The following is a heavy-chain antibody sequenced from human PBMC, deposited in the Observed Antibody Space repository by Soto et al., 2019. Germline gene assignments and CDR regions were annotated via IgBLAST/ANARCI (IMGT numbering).Heavy chain of an antibody. D-gene: IGHD1-1*01. CDR2: IYSGGST. V-gene: IGHV3-53*04. CDR1: GFTVSSNY. J-gene: IGHJ6*02. Sequence: GGSLRLSCAASGFTVSSNYMSWVRQAPGKGLEWVSVIYSGGSTYYADSVKGRFTISRHNSKNTLYLQMNSLRAEDTAVYYCARGLEHPGATGYYGMDVWGQGTTVTVSS. CDR3: ARGLEHPGATGYYGMDV.